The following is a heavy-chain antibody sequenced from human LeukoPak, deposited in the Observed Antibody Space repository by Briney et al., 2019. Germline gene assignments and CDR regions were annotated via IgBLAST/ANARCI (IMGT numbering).Heavy chain of an antibody. V-gene: IGHV4-59*08. J-gene: IGHJ6*03. CDR1: GGSISSYY. CDR3: ARQLGYSYGYYYYYMDV. CDR2: IYYSGST. Sequence: SETLSLTCTVSGGSISSYYWSWIRQPPGKGLEWIGYIYYSGSTNYNPSLKSRVTISVDTSKNQFSLRLSSVTAADTAVYYCARQLGYSYGYYYYYMDVWGKGTTVTVSS. D-gene: IGHD5-18*01.